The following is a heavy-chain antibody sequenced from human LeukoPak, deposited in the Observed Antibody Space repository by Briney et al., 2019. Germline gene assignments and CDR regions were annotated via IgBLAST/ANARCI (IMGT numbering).Heavy chain of an antibody. Sequence: GSLILSCAASGFIFSNYAMSWVRQVPGRGLEWVSTISSSGDSTYVADSVKGRFTISRDNSKNSLYLQMNTVRAEDTAVYYCVKGPRPDITVAHTVENWGQGTLVTVSS. J-gene: IGHJ4*02. CDR2: ISSSGDST. V-gene: IGHV3-23*01. CDR1: GFIFSNYA. CDR3: VKGPRPDITVAHTVEN. D-gene: IGHD6-19*01.